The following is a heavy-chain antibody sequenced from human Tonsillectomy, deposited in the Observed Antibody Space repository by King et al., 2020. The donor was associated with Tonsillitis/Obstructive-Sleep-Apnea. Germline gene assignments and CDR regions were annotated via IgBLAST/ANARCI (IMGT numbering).Heavy chain of an antibody. J-gene: IGHJ4*02. CDR2: INPNSGGT. Sequence: QLVQSGAEVKKPGASVKVSCKASGYTFTGYYMHWVRQAPGQGLEWMGRINPNSGGTNYAQKFQGRVTMTRDTSISTAYMELSRLRSDDTVVYYCARGAWDGPYYFDYWGQGTLVTVSS. D-gene: IGHD1-26*01. CDR3: ARGAWDGPYYFDY. CDR1: GYTFTGYY. V-gene: IGHV1-2*05.